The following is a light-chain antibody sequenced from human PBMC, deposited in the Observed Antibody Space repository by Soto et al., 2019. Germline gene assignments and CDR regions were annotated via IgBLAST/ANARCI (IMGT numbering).Light chain of an antibody. V-gene: IGKV3-15*01. CDR2: GAS. CDR3: QQYNNWRRTWT. Sequence: EIVMTQSPATLSVSPGERATLSCRASQSVSSNLAWYQQKPGQAPRLLIYGASTRATGIPARFSGSGSGTECSLTISSLQSEEFAVYYCQQYNNWRRTWTLGQGRKV. CDR1: QSVSSN. J-gene: IGKJ1*01.